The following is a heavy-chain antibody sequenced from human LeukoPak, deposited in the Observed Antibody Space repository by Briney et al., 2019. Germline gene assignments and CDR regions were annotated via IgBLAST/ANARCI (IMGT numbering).Heavy chain of an antibody. CDR2: IYSGGST. Sequence: GGSLTLSCAASGVTVGNNYMNWVRQAPGKGLEWVSLIYSGGSTHYADSVKGRFTISRDNATNSLYLQRNSLRVDDTAVYYCARYPPAVAANTYGWGQGTLVTVSS. D-gene: IGHD2-15*01. CDR1: GVTVGNNY. V-gene: IGHV3-66*01. CDR3: ARYPPAVAANTYG. J-gene: IGHJ4*02.